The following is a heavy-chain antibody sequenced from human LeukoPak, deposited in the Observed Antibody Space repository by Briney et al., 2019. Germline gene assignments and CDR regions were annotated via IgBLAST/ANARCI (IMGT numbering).Heavy chain of an antibody. CDR1: GGTLSSYT. CDR2: IIPILGIA. CDR3: ARAAGIATAQTPYGMDV. V-gene: IGHV1-69*02. Sequence: SSVKVSCKASGGTLSSYTIRWVRQAPGRGLEWMGRIIPILGIANYAQKFQGRVTITADKSTSTAYMELSSLRSEDTAVYYCARAAGIATAQTPYGMDVWGQGTTVTVSS. D-gene: IGHD1-26*01. J-gene: IGHJ6*02.